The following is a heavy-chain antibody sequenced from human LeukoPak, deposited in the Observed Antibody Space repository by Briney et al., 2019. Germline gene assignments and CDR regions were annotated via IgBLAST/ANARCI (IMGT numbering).Heavy chain of an antibody. CDR3: ARDTTIFGVVTAGAFDI. Sequence: PGGSLRLSCAASTFSVSTNYMSWVRQAPGKGLEWVAVISYDGSNKYYADSVKGRFTISRDNSKSTLYLQMNSLRAEDTAVYYCARDTTIFGVVTAGAFDIWGQGTMVTVSS. CDR1: TFSVSTNY. V-gene: IGHV3-30-3*01. J-gene: IGHJ3*02. D-gene: IGHD3-3*01. CDR2: ISYDGSNK.